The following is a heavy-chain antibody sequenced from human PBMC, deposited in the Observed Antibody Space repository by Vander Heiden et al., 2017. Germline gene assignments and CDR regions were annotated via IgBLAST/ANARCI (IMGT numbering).Heavy chain of an antibody. V-gene: IGHV1-69*01. CDR2: IAPMFGTA. CDR3: AREGRRSYANPFDY. Sequence: QVQLVQSGAEVKKPGSSVKVSCKASGDTFSTKGISWVRQAPGQGLGGMGGIAPMFGTANYAQKFQGRVTITADEFTSTAYMELSSLRSEDTAIYYCAREGRRSYANPFDYWGQGTLVTVSS. J-gene: IGHJ4*02. D-gene: IGHD2-2*01. CDR1: GDTFSTKG.